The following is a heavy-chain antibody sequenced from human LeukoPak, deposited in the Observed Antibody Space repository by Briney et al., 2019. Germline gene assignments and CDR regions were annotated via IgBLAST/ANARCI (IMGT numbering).Heavy chain of an antibody. CDR2: IYYSGST. V-gene: IGHV4-31*03. D-gene: IGHD2-2*01. CDR3: ARVRCSSTSCGTFDY. Sequence: SETLSLTCTVSGGSISSGGYYWSWIRQHPGKGLEWIGYIYYSGSTYYNPSLKSRVTISVDTSKNQFSLKLSSVTAADTAVYYCARVRCSSTSCGTFDYWGQGTLVTVSS. J-gene: IGHJ4*02. CDR1: GGSISSGGYY.